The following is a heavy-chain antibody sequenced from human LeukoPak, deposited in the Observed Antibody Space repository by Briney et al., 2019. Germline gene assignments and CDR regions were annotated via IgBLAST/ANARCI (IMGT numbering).Heavy chain of an antibody. J-gene: IGHJ4*02. Sequence: SETLSLTCTVSGGSLSSYYWSWIRQPPGKGLEWIGYIYYSGSTNYNPSLKNRVTISVDTSKNQFSLKLSSVTAADTGVYYCARALGEDYYDSSGYYYPNRHQFDYWGQGTLVTVSS. D-gene: IGHD3-22*01. CDR1: GGSLSSYY. CDR2: IYYSGST. V-gene: IGHV4-59*01. CDR3: ARALGEDYYDSSGYYYPNRHQFDY.